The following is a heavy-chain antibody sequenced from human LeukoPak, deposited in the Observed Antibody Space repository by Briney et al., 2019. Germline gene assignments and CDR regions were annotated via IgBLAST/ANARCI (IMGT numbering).Heavy chain of an antibody. D-gene: IGHD2-21*02. CDR2: IYYSGST. CDR1: GGSISSYD. Sequence: SETLSLTCTFSGGSISSYDWSWIRQPQGKGLEWIEYIYYSGSTNYNPSLKSRVTISVDTSKNQFSLKLSSVTAADTAVYYCGRALRINRYAFDIWGQGTMVTVSS. J-gene: IGHJ3*02. V-gene: IGHV4-59*01. CDR3: GRALRINRYAFDI.